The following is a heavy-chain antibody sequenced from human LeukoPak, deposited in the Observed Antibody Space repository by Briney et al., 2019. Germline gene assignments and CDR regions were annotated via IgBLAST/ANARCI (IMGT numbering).Heavy chain of an antibody. CDR3: VRDMEPLRYFDT. D-gene: IGHD3-9*01. CDR1: GFIFSRYA. V-gene: IGHV3-23*01. CDR2: ISKNTVDT. J-gene: IGHJ4*02. Sequence: GGSLRLSCTGSGFIFSRYAVSWVRQAPGKGLEWVSAISKNTVDTYYADSVKGRLTISRDSSKNTVYLQMNSLRAEDTAVYYCVRDMEPLRYFDTWGQGILVTVSS.